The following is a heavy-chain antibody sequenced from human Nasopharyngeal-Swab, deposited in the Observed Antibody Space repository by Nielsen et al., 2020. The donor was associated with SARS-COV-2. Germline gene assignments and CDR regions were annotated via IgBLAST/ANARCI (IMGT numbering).Heavy chain of an antibody. Sequence: SDTLSPTCTVPGGSILSSTYYWGSIRQPPGKGLARIGRIYYSGSTYHNPPLKNRPTMSVDMSKNQFSLKLYSVTAADAAVYYCASSGWLHPFDYWGPGTLVTVSS. D-gene: IGHD5-24*01. CDR3: ASSGWLHPFDY. V-gene: IGHV4-39*01. CDR1: GGSILSSTYY. CDR2: IYYSGST. J-gene: IGHJ4*02.